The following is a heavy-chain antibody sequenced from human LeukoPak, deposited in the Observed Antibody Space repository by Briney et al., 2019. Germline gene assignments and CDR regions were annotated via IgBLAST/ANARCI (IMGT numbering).Heavy chain of an antibody. CDR1: GFTFSSYA. D-gene: IGHD3-22*01. V-gene: IGHV3-30-3*01. CDR2: ISYDGSNK. J-gene: IGHJ4*02. Sequence: PGGSLRLSCAASGFTFSSYAMHWVRQAPGKGLEWVAVISYDGSNKYYADSVKGRFTISRDNSKNTLYLQMNSLRAEDTAVYYCARESSGYTVDYWGQGTLVTVSS. CDR3: ARESSGYTVDY.